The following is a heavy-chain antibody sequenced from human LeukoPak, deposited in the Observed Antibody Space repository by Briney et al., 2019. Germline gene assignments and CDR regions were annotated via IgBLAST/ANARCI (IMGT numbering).Heavy chain of an antibody. CDR2: IKPDGSEK. Sequence: PGGPLRPSCAASGFTFSNYGMHWVRQAPGKGLEWVANIKPDGSEKYCVDSVKGRFTISRDNAKKSLYLQMNSLRAEDTAVYYCARGDFNDYGDYVDAFEIWGQGTMVTVSA. CDR1: GFTFSNYG. D-gene: IGHD4-17*01. V-gene: IGHV3-7*01. CDR3: ARGDFNDYGDYVDAFEI. J-gene: IGHJ3*02.